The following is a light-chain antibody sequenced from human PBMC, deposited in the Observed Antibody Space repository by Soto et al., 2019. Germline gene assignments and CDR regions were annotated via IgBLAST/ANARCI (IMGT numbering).Light chain of an antibody. Sequence: DIQMTQSPSSLSASVGDRVTITCRASRNIGNYLNWYQQKPESAPKLLIYLTSSLQSGVPSRFSGSGSGTDFTLTISSLQPEDFATYYCQQSYSTPYSFGQGNKLEIK. V-gene: IGKV1-39*01. CDR3: QQSYSTPYS. CDR2: LTS. J-gene: IGKJ2*01. CDR1: RNIGNY.